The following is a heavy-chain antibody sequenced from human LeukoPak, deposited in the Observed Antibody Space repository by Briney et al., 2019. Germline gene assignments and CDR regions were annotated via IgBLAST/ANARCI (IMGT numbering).Heavy chain of an antibody. Sequence: SQTLSLTCTVSGGSISSGNYFWSWIQQPAGKGLEWIGRIYTSWSTNYNPSLKSRVAISVDTSKNQFSLKLSSVTAADTAVYYCARSPLEYDFWSGRHYYFDYWGQGTLVTVSS. CDR3: ARSPLEYDFWSGRHYYFDY. D-gene: IGHD3-3*01. J-gene: IGHJ4*02. V-gene: IGHV4-61*02. CDR2: IYTSWST. CDR1: GGSISSGNYF.